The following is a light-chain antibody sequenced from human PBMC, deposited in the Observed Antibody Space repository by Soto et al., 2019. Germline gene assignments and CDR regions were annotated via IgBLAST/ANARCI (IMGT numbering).Light chain of an antibody. CDR1: SSDVGGYNY. CDR3: SSYTSTSISYV. V-gene: IGLV2-14*01. Sequence: QSALTQPASVSGSPGQSITISCTGTSSDVGGYNYVSWYQQHPGKAPKLMIYDVSNRPSGVSNRFSGSKSGNTASLTISGLQAEDEAAYYCSSYTSTSISYVFGTGTKLTVL. J-gene: IGLJ1*01. CDR2: DVS.